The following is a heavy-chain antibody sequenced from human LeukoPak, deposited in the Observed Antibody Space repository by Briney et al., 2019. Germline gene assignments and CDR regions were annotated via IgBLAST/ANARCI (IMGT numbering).Heavy chain of an antibody. CDR2: ISGGTSYT. CDR3: ARRVPYYDFWSGYQDY. V-gene: IGHV3-21*01. J-gene: IGHJ4*02. D-gene: IGHD3-3*01. CDR1: GFTVSSHY. Sequence: GGSLRLSCAASGFTVSSHYMSWVRQAPGKGLEWVSSISGGTSYTYYADSVKGRFTISRDNAKNSLFLQMNSLRAEDTAVYYCARRVPYYDFWSGYQDYWGLGTLVTVSS.